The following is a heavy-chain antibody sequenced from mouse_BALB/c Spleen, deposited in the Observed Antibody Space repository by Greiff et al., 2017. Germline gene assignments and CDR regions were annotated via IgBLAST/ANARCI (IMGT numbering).Heavy chain of an antibody. CDR2: IDPANGNT. V-gene: IGHV14-1*02. D-gene: IGHD2-1*01. CDR1: GFNIKDYY. J-gene: IGHJ4*01. Sequence: EVQLQQSGAELVRPGALVKLSCKASGFNIKDYYMHWVKQRPEQGLEWIGRIDPANGNTKYDPKFPGKAPITADTSSNTAYLQLSSLTSEDTAVYYCARHGNYEAMDDWGQGTSVTVSS. CDR3: ARHGNYEAMDD.